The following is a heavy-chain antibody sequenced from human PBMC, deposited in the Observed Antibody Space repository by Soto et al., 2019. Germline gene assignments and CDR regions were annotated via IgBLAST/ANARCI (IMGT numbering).Heavy chain of an antibody. CDR2: INWDGYSI. V-gene: IGHV3-9*01. Sequence: PGGSLRLSCVASGFNFDDHVMHWVRQVPGKGLEWVGHINWDGYSIGYGGSVRGRFSISRDNAKSTLYLQMNSLRPEDTALYFCARSWSGSTSGRVDVWGQGTTVTVSS. CDR3: ARSWSGSTSGRVDV. D-gene: IGHD3-3*01. CDR1: GFNFDDHV. J-gene: IGHJ6*02.